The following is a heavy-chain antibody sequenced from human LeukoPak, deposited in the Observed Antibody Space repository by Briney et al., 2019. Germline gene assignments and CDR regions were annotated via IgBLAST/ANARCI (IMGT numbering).Heavy chain of an antibody. V-gene: IGHV4-34*01. Sequence: SETLSLTCAVYGGSFSGYYWSWIRQPPGKGLEWIGEINHSGSTNYNPSLKSRVTISVDASKNQFSLKLSSVTAADTAVYYCARSTYYSRRFDPWGQGTLVTVSS. D-gene: IGHD3-10*01. CDR2: INHSGST. J-gene: IGHJ5*02. CDR1: GGSFSGYY. CDR3: ARSTYYSRRFDP.